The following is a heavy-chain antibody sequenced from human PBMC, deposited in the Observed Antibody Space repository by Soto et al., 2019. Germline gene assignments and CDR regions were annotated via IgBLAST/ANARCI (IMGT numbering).Heavy chain of an antibody. CDR1: GGSFSGYY. Sequence: QVQLQQWGAGLLKPSETLSLTCAVYGGSFSGYYWSWIRQPPGKGLEWIGEINHSGSTNYNPSLKSRVTLSVDTSKNQFSLKLSSVTAADTAVYYCARAGYSSGWFFEDYWGQGTLVTVSS. D-gene: IGHD6-19*01. CDR2: INHSGST. J-gene: IGHJ4*02. V-gene: IGHV4-34*01. CDR3: ARAGYSSGWFFEDY.